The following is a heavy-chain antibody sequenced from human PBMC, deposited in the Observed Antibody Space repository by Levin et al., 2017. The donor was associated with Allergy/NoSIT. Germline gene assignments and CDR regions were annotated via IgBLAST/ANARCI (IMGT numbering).Heavy chain of an antibody. V-gene: IGHV4-30-2*01. CDR1: GGSIRSGGYS. J-gene: IGHJ4*02. CDR2: IYLSGST. Sequence: SQTLSLTCAVSGGSIRSGGYSWSWIRQPPGKGLEWIGNIYLSGSTNDNPSLKSRVTMSVDRSKNQFSLKLSYVTAADTAVYYCARVAGYSYGYYFDYWGQGTLVTVSS. D-gene: IGHD5-18*01. CDR3: ARVAGYSYGYYFDY.